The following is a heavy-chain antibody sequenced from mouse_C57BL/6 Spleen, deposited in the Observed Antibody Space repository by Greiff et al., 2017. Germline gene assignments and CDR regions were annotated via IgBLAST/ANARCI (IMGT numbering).Heavy chain of an antibody. CDR3: ARPYGYDGLYYAMDY. CDR1: GFSSTSYA. Sequence: QVQLKQSGPGLVAPSQSLSITCTVSGFSSTSYAISWVRQPPGKGLEWLGVIWTGGGTNYNSALESRLSISKDNSKSQVFLKMNSLQTDDTARYYCARPYGYDGLYYAMDYWGQGTSVTVSS. V-gene: IGHV2-9-1*01. D-gene: IGHD2-2*01. CDR2: IWTGGGT. J-gene: IGHJ4*01.